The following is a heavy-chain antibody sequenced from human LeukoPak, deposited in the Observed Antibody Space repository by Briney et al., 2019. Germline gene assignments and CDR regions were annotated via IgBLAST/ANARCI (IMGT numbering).Heavy chain of an antibody. D-gene: IGHD3-10*01. J-gene: IGHJ3*02. Sequence: PSETLSLTCTVSGDSISSYYWSWIRQPPGKGLGWIGYIYYSGSTNYNPSLKCRVTISLDTSKNQFSLKLSSVTAADTAVYYCARSSYYYGADAYDIWGQGTMVTVSS. CDR2: IYYSGST. V-gene: IGHV4-59*01. CDR3: ARSSYYYGADAYDI. CDR1: GDSISSYY.